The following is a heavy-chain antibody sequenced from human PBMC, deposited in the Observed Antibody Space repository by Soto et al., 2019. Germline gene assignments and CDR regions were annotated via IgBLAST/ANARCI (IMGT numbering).Heavy chain of an antibody. CDR2: IRYEGSNK. D-gene: IGHD6-19*01. V-gene: IGHV3-33*01. CDR3: ARIAVAGTPLDYYDYGMDV. Sequence: QVQLVESGGGVVQPGRSLRLSCAASGFTFSSYGMHWVRQAPGKGLEWVAVIRYEGSNKYYADSVKGRFTISRDNSKNTLYLQMNSLRAEDTAVYYCARIAVAGTPLDYYDYGMDVWGQGTTVTDSS. CDR1: GFTFSSYG. J-gene: IGHJ6*02.